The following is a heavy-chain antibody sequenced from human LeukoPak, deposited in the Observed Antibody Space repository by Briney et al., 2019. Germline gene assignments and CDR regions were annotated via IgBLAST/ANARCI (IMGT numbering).Heavy chain of an antibody. D-gene: IGHD3-22*01. Sequence: SETLSLTCTVSGGSISRYYWSWIRQPRGKGLEWIGYIYYSGSTNYNPSLKSRVTISVDTSKNQFSLKLSSVTAADTAVYYCARAYYYDSRAFDIWGQGTMVTVSS. CDR2: IYYSGST. CDR3: ARAYYYDSRAFDI. V-gene: IGHV4-59*01. J-gene: IGHJ3*02. CDR1: GGSISRYY.